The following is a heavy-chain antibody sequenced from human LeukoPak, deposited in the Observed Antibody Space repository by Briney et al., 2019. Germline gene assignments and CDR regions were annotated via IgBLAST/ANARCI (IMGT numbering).Heavy chain of an antibody. D-gene: IGHD1-26*01. Sequence: PSETLSLTCTVSGGSISSYYWSWIRQPPGKGLEWIGYIYYSGSTNYNPSLKSRVTISVDTSKNQFSLKLSSVTAADTAVYYCARDRWELTSGSAFDIWGQGTMVTVSS. CDR3: ARDRWELTSGSAFDI. J-gene: IGHJ3*02. CDR1: GGSISSYY. CDR2: IYYSGST. V-gene: IGHV4-59*01.